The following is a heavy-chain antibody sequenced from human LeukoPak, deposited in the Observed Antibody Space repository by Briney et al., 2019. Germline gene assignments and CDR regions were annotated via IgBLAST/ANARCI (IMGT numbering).Heavy chain of an antibody. J-gene: IGHJ6*04. D-gene: IGHD3-10*02. CDR3: AELGITMIGGV. CDR1: GSIFSNYW. CDR2: ISSSGSTI. V-gene: IGHV3-48*03. Sequence: GGSLRLSCAASGSIFSNYWMSWVRQAPGKGLEWVSYISSSGSTIYYADSVKGRFTISRDNAKNSLYLQMNSLRAEDTAVYYCAELGITMIGGVWGKGTTVTISS.